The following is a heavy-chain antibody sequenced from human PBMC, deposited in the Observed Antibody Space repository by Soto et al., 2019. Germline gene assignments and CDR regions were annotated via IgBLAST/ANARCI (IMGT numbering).Heavy chain of an antibody. J-gene: IGHJ4*02. CDR1: GFTFNLYT. CDR2: ISSTSSYI. D-gene: IGHD3-22*01. Sequence: DVQLVESGGGLVKPGWSLRLSCTASGFTFNLYTLNWVRQAPGKGLEWVSSISSTSSYIYYADSVKGRFAISRDNAEKSLFLQMSDLRAEDTALYYCATEGRSGYRNFDFWGQGTLVTVSS. CDR3: ATEGRSGYRNFDF. V-gene: IGHV3-21*01.